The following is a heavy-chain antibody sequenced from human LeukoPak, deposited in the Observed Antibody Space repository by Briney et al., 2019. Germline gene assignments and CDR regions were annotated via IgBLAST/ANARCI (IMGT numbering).Heavy chain of an antibody. CDR3: ARDRSSSNTRDWFDP. J-gene: IGHJ5*02. V-gene: IGHV4-4*07. D-gene: IGHD6-13*01. CDR1: GGSINGYY. Sequence: SETLSLTCTVSGGSINGYYWSWIRQPAGKGLEWIGRIYNSESVNYNPSLESRVTMSIDTSKNQFSLKLNSVTAADTAVYYCARDRSSSNTRDWFDPWGQGALVTVSS. CDR2: IYNSESV.